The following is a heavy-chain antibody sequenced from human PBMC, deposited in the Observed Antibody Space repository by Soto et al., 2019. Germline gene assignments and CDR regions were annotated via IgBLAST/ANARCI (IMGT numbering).Heavy chain of an antibody. J-gene: IGHJ4*02. CDR1: GGSISSGGYY. CDR2: IYYSGST. D-gene: IGHD3-3*01. V-gene: IGHV4-31*03. CDR3: ARACFLGVVISRFDY. Sequence: PSETLSLTCTVSGGSISSGGYYWSWIRQHPGKGLEWIGYIYYSGSTYYNPSLKSRVTISVDTSKNQFSLKLSSVTAADTAVYYCARACFLGVVISRFDYWGQGTLVTVSS.